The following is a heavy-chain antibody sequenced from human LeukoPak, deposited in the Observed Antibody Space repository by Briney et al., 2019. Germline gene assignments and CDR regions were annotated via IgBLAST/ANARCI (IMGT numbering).Heavy chain of an antibody. D-gene: IGHD3-3*01. CDR2: IIPILGIA. Sequence: GASVKVSCKASGYTFTGYYMHWVRQAPGQGLEWMGRIIPILGIANYAQKFQGRVTITADKSTSTAYMELSSLRSEDTAVYYCARQGSGYYHFDYWGQGTLVTVSS. J-gene: IGHJ4*02. CDR1: GYTFTGYY. V-gene: IGHV1-69*02. CDR3: ARQGSGYYHFDY.